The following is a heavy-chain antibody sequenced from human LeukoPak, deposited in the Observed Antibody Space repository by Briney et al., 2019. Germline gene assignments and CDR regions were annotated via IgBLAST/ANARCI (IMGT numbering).Heavy chain of an antibody. V-gene: IGHV3-20*04. D-gene: IGHD3-3*01. CDR3: ARGGITIFGVVIYMDV. CDR2: INWNGGST. Sequence: GGSLRLSCAASGFTFSDYYMSWVRQAPGKGLEWVSGINWNGGSTGYADSVKGRFTISRDNAKNSLYLQMNSLRAEDTALYYCARGGITIFGVVIYMDVWGKGTTVTVSS. J-gene: IGHJ6*03. CDR1: GFTFSDYY.